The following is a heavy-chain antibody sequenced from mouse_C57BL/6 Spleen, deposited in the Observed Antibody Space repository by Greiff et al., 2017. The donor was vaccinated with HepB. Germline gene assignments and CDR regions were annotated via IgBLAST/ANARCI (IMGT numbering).Heavy chain of an antibody. D-gene: IGHD1-1*01. V-gene: IGHV1-39*01. CDR1: GYSFTAYK. CDR3: ARSEGLPDYGYYFDY. J-gene: IGHJ2*01. Sequence: EVQLQQSGPELLKPGASVKISCKASGYSFTAYKLNWVKQGNGKSLEWIGVINPNVGTTSYNQKFKGKATLTVDQSSSTAYMQLNSLTSEDSAVYYCARSEGLPDYGYYFDYWGQGTTLTVSS. CDR2: INPNVGTT.